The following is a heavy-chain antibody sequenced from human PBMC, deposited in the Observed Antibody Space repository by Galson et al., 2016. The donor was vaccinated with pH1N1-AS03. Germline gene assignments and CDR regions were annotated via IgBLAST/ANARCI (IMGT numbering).Heavy chain of an antibody. Sequence: SVKVSCKASGYTFTSHRIIWVRQAPGQGLECMGWITTNTGNPENAQGFTGRFVFSLDTSVSTAYLQIGSPKTEDTAVYYCARGHMSLSGFWDSWGQGTLVTVSS. D-gene: IGHD3-9*01. CDR2: ITTNTGNP. J-gene: IGHJ4*02. CDR1: GYTFTSHR. V-gene: IGHV7-4-1*01. CDR3: ARGHMSLSGFWDS.